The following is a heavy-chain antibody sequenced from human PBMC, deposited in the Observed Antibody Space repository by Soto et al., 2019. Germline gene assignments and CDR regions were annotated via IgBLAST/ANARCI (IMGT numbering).Heavy chain of an antibody. D-gene: IGHD1-26*01. CDR1: GFTFSDHY. V-gene: IGHV3-72*01. CDR2: SRNKANSYST. J-gene: IGHJ4*02. CDR3: ARFSGSYTRGLDY. Sequence: MDGPGGSLRLSCAASGFTFSDHYMDWVRQAPGKGLEWVGRSRNKANSYSTEYAASVKGRFTISRDESKNSLYLQMNSLKTEDTAVYYCARFSGSYTRGLDYWGQGTLVTVSS.